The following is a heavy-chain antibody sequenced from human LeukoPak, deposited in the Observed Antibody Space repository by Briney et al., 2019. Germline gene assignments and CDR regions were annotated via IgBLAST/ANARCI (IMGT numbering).Heavy chain of an antibody. CDR2: ISAYNGNT. J-gene: IGHJ4*02. V-gene: IGHV1-18*01. Sequence: ASVKVSFKASGYTFTSYGISWVRQAPGQGLEWMGWISAYNGNTNYARKLQGRVTMTTDTSTTTAYMELRSLRSDDTAVYYCARDRYVHMVRGVIKLDYWGQGTLVTVSS. D-gene: IGHD3-10*01. CDR3: ARDRYVHMVRGVIKLDY. CDR1: GYTFTSYG.